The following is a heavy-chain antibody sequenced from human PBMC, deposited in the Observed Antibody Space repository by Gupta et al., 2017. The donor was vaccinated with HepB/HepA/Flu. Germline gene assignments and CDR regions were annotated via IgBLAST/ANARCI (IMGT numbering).Heavy chain of an antibody. Sequence: QVQLVESGGGVVQPGRSLRLSCAASGFTFSSYGMHWVRQAPGKGLEWVAVIWYDGSNKYYADSVKGRFTISRDNSKNTLYLQMNSLRAEDTAVYYCARETHGTAMVAPFDYWGQGTLVTVSS. CDR2: IWYDGSNK. CDR1: GFTFSSYG. J-gene: IGHJ4*02. CDR3: ARETHGTAMVAPFDY. D-gene: IGHD5-18*01. V-gene: IGHV3-33*01.